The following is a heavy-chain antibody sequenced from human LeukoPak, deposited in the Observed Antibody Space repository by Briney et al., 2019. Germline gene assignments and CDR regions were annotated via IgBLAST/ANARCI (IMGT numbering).Heavy chain of an antibody. CDR2: ISAYNGNT. CDR3: ARGLARTSMVTRGGVRFDY. CDR1: GYIFTNYG. Sequence: ASVKVSCKASGYIFTNYGISWVRQAPGQGLEWMGWISAYNGNTNYAQKLQGRVTMTRNTSISTAYMELSSLRSEDTAVYYCARGLARTSMVTRGGVRFDYWGQGTLVTVSS. D-gene: IGHD5-18*01. V-gene: IGHV1-18*01. J-gene: IGHJ4*02.